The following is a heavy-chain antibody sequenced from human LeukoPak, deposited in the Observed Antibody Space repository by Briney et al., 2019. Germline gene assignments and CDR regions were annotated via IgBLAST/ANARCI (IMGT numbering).Heavy chain of an antibody. V-gene: IGHV3-23*01. CDR3: ARDSPDYGGKGFDY. CDR1: GFTFSSSA. Sequence: GGSLRLSCAASGFTFSSSAMSWVRQVPGKGLEWVSGISASGGSTYYADSVRGRFTISRDNSKNTLYVQMNSLRDEDTAVYYCARDSPDYGGKGFDYWGQGTLVTASS. CDR2: ISASGGST. D-gene: IGHD4-23*01. J-gene: IGHJ4*02.